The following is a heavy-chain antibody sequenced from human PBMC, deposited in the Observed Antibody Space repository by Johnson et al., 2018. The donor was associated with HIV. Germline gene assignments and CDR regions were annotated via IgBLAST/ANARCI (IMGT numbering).Heavy chain of an antibody. CDR2: IYSGGST. J-gene: IGHJ3*01. Sequence: QVQLVESGGGVVQPGGSLKLSCAASGFTFSSYAMHWVRQAPGKGLEWVSVIYSGGSTYYADSVNGRFTISRDNSKNPLYLQMNSLRAEATAVYYCAKDQVLPYWGQGTMVTVSS. D-gene: IGHD2/OR15-2a*01. CDR3: AKDQVLPY. CDR1: GFTFSSYA. V-gene: IGHV3-NL1*01.